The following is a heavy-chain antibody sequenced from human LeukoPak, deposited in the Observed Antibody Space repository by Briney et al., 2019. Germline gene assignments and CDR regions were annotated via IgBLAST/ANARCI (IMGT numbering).Heavy chain of an antibody. D-gene: IGHD6-19*01. J-gene: IGHJ4*02. CDR2: IYTSGST. Sequence: SETLSLTCTVSGGSISSYYWSWIRQPAGKGLEWIGRIYTSGSTNYNPSLKSRVTISVDTSKNQFSLKLSSVTAADTAVYYCARPLNGYSSGWFAFDYWGQGTLVTVSS. CDR3: ARPLNGYSSGWFAFDY. V-gene: IGHV4-4*07. CDR1: GGSISSYY.